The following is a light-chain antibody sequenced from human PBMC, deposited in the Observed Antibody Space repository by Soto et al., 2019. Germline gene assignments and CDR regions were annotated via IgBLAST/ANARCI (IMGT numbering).Light chain of an antibody. CDR2: TAS. J-gene: IGKJ4*01. Sequence: DIQMTQSPSSVSASVGDRVTITCRASQGISTWLAWYQQKPGKAPKLLISTASSLQSGVPSRFSGSGSATDLTLTISSLQPDDFANDYYQQTNSVQLTFGGGDRVEIK. V-gene: IGKV1D-12*01. CDR1: QGISTW. CDR3: QQTNSVQLT.